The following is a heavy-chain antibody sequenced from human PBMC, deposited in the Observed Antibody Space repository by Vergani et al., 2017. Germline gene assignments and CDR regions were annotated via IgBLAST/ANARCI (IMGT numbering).Heavy chain of an antibody. CDR3: ARAKRYSSSFHY. V-gene: IGHV1-8*01. D-gene: IGHD6-6*01. Sequence: QVQLVQSGAEVKKPGASVKVSCKASGYTFTSYDINWVRQATGQGLEWMGWMNSNSGNTGYAHKFQGRVTMTRNTSISTAYMERSSLRSEDTAVYYCARAKRYSSSFHYWGQGTLVTVSS. CDR1: GYTFTSYD. CDR2: MNSNSGNT. J-gene: IGHJ4*02.